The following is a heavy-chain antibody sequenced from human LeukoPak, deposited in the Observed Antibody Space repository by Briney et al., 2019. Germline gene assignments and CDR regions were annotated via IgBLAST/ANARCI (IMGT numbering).Heavy chain of an antibody. V-gene: IGHV3-48*03. D-gene: IGHD6-19*01. CDR2: ISSGGTTM. Sequence: GGSLRLSCAASGFTFSGFEMNWVRQAPGKGLEWVSYISSGGTTMYYAQSVKGRFTMSRDKAKNSVYLQMNRLRAEDTAVYYCARDFRGVAGTWYDAFDIWGQGTMVTVSS. J-gene: IGHJ3*02. CDR3: ARDFRGVAGTWYDAFDI. CDR1: GFTFSGFE.